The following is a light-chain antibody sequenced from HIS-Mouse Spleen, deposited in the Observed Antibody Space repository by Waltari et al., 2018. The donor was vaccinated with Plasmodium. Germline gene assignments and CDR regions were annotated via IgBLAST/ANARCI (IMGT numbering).Light chain of an antibody. V-gene: IGKV1-33*01. Sequence: DIQTNQSPSSLSASVGDRVPITCQASQDISNYLNWYQQKPGKAPKLLIYDASNLETGGPSRFSGSGSGTDFTFTISSLQPEDIATYYCQQYDNLPLTFGGGTKVEIK. J-gene: IGKJ4*01. CDR2: DAS. CDR1: QDISNY. CDR3: QQYDNLPLT.